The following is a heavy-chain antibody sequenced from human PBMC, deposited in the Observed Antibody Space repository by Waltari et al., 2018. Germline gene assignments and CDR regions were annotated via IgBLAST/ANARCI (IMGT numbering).Heavy chain of an antibody. J-gene: IGHJ4*02. CDR1: GFTFRSYA. V-gene: IGHV3-23*01. Sequence: VQLLESGGGLVQSGGSLSLSCAASGFTFRSYALHWVRQAPGKGVEWVSVISGSGGSTDDADSVKGRFTISRDNSKNTLYLQMNNLRVEDTAVYYCASSLYGDYTQIWGRVFDYWGQGTLVTVSS. CDR2: ISGSGGST. D-gene: IGHD4-17*01. CDR3: ASSLYGDYTQIWGRVFDY.